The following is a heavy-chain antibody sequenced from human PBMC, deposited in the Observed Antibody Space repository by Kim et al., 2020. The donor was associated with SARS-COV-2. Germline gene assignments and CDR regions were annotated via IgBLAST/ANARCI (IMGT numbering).Heavy chain of an antibody. CDR2: IYSGGST. Sequence: GGSLRLSCAASGFTVSSNYMSWVRQAPGKGLEWVSVIYSGGSTYYADSVKGRFTISRDNSKNTLYLQMNSLRAEDTAVYYCAREGGRGGYDFWSGYRDAFDIWGQGTMVTVSS. D-gene: IGHD3-3*01. V-gene: IGHV3-53*01. CDR1: GFTVSSNY. CDR3: AREGGRGGYDFWSGYRDAFDI. J-gene: IGHJ3*02.